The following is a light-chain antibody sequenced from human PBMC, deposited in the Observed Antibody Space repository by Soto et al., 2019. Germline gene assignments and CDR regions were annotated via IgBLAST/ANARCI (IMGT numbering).Light chain of an antibody. J-gene: IGKJ2*01. CDR2: GAS. Sequence: EIVLTQSPGTLSLSPGETATLSCRASQTIGSIFLFCYQQKPGQAPRLLIYGASSRATGIPDRFSGSGSGRDFTLTISRLEPEDFAVYYCHQDSSAPYTFGQGTNLEIK. CDR3: HQDSSAPYT. V-gene: IGKV3-20*01. CDR1: QTIGSIF.